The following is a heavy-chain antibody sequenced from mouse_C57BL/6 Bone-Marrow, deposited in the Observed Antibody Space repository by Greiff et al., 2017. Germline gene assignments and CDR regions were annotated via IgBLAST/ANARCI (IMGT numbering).Heavy chain of an antibody. CDR2: IYPGGGYT. D-gene: IGHD1-1*01. CDR1: GYTFTNYW. Sequence: QVQLQQSGAELVRPGTSVKISCKASGYTFTNYWLGWVKQRPGPGLEWIGDIYPGGGYTNYNEKFKGKATLTADTSSSTAYMQLSSLTSEDSAVYFCARVCGSGFAYWGRGTLVTVSA. J-gene: IGHJ3*01. CDR3: ARVCGSGFAY. V-gene: IGHV1-63*02.